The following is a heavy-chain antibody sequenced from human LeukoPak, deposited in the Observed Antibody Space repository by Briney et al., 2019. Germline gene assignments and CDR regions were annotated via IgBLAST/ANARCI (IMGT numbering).Heavy chain of an antibody. J-gene: IGHJ4*02. Sequence: PGRSLRLSCAASGFTFSSYAMHWVRQAPGKGLEWVAVISYDGSNKYYADSVKGRFTISRDNSKNTLYLQMNSLRAEDTAVYYCARDKGISVAGTGGFDYWGQGTLVTVSP. CDR2: ISYDGSNK. CDR3: ARDKGISVAGTGGFDY. V-gene: IGHV3-30-3*01. D-gene: IGHD6-19*01. CDR1: GFTFSSYA.